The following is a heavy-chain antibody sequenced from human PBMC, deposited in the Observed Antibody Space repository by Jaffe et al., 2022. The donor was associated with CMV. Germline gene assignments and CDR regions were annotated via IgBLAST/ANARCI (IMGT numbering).Heavy chain of an antibody. CDR2: INGDGSIT. CDR3: ALSGANSQIPDY. D-gene: IGHD2-15*01. Sequence: EVQLVESGGGLVQPGRPLRLSCAASGFTFSNYWMHWVRQAPGKGLVWVSRINGDGSITNYADSVKGRFTISRDNAKKTMYLQVNSLTAEDTAVYYCALSGANSQIPDYWGQGTLVTVSS. J-gene: IGHJ4*02. CDR1: GFTFSNYW. V-gene: IGHV3-74*01.